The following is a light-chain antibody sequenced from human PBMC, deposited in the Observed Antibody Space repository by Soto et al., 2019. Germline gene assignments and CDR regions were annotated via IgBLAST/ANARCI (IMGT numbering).Light chain of an antibody. CDR3: QQYRT. J-gene: IGKJ2*01. V-gene: IGKV3-20*01. CDR1: LSVSSSY. CDR2: GAS. Sequence: EIVLTQSPGTLSLSPGERATLSCRASLSVSSSYLAWYQQKPGQAPRLLIYGASSRATGIPDRFSGSGSGTDFTLTISRLEPEDFAVYYCQQYRTFGQGTKLEIK.